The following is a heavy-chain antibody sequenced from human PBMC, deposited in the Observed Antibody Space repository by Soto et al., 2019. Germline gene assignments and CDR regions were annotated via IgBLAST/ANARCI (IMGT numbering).Heavy chain of an antibody. CDR3: ATCRSSSWLYYYGMDV. D-gene: IGHD6-13*01. V-gene: IGHV4-34*01. Sequence: QVQLQQWGTGLLEPSETLSLTCAVYGGSFSGYYWSWIRQPPGKGLEWIGEINHSGSTNYNPSLKSRVTISVDTSKNQFSLKLSSVTAADTAVYYCATCRSSSWLYYYGMDVWGQGTTVTVSS. CDR2: INHSGST. J-gene: IGHJ6*02. CDR1: GGSFSGYY.